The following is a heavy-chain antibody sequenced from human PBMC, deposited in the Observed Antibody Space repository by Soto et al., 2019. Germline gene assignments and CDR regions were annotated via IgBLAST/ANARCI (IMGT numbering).Heavy chain of an antibody. J-gene: IGHJ6*02. CDR1: GFIFTNYA. V-gene: IGHV3-23*01. CDR2: VSSSGDDT. CDR3: AKDRGVVYYYAMDV. D-gene: IGHD3-10*01. Sequence: PGGSLRLSCGASGFIFTNYAMTLVRQAPGKGLEWVSGVSSSGDDTYYADSVKGRFTISRDNSKNTLYLQMNTLRAEDTAVYFCAKDRGVVYYYAMDVWGQGTTVTVSS.